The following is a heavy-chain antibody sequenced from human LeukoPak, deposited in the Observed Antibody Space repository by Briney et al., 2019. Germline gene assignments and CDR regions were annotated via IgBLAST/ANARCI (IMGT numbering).Heavy chain of an antibody. V-gene: IGHV3-30*02. Sequence: PGGSLRLSCAASGFTFSSYGMHWVRQAPCKGLEWVAFIRYDGSNKYYADSVKGRFTISRDNSKNTLYLQMNSLRAEDTAVYYCAKAITMVRMSWFDPWGQGTLVTVSS. CDR3: AKAITMVRMSWFDP. D-gene: IGHD3-10*01. CDR1: GFTFSSYG. J-gene: IGHJ5*02. CDR2: IRYDGSNK.